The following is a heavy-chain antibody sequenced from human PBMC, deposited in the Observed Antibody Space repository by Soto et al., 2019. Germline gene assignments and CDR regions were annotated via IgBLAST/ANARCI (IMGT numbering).Heavy chain of an antibody. Sequence: PGESLKISCKASGYSFTTYWIAWVRQMPGEGLEWMGIIYPGDSYTRYSPSFQGQVTISADKSINTAYLQWSSLKASDTAMYYCARHLYGAYYYDSSGYYYLDYWGQGPLVTVSS. CDR1: GYSFTTYW. CDR3: ARHLYGAYYYDSSGYYYLDY. V-gene: IGHV5-51*01. J-gene: IGHJ4*02. D-gene: IGHD3-22*01. CDR2: IYPGDSYT.